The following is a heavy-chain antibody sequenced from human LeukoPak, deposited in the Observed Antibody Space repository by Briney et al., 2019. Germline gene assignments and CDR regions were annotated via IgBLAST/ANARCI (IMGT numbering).Heavy chain of an antibody. J-gene: IGHJ4*02. CDR1: GFTFSSYS. V-gene: IGHV3-21*04. CDR2: ISSSSSYI. Sequence: GGSLRLSCAASGFTFSSYSMNWVRQAPGKGLEWVSSISSSSSYIYYADSVKGRFTISRDNSKNTLYLQMNSLRAEDTAVYYCAKDFWSGYRAYFDYWGQGTLVTVSS. D-gene: IGHD3-3*01. CDR3: AKDFWSGYRAYFDY.